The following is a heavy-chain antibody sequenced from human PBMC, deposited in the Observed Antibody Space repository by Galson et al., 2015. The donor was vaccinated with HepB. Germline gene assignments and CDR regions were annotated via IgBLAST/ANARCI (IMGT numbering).Heavy chain of an antibody. CDR3: AIVYNCGWYGHFDY. V-gene: IGHV1-18*01. Sequence: SVKVSCKAYGYTFTSYGISWVRQAPGQGLQWVGWISSYNGHTNYPQHLQGRVTMTTDTSTSTAYMDLRSLRSDDTAVYYCAIVYNCGWYGHFDYWGQRTLVTVSS. CDR2: ISSYNGHT. D-gene: IGHD6-19*01. J-gene: IGHJ4*02. CDR1: GYTFTSYG.